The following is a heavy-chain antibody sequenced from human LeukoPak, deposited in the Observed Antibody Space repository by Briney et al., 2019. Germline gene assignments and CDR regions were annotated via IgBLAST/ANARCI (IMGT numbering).Heavy chain of an antibody. CDR3: ARGIAVAGYYMDV. D-gene: IGHD6-19*01. Sequence: SETLSLTCAVYGGSFSGYYWSWIRQPPGKGLEWIGEINHSGSTNYNPSLKSRVTISVDTSKNQFSLKLSSVTAADTAVYYCARGIAVAGYYMDVWGKGTTVTVSS. V-gene: IGHV4-34*01. CDR2: INHSGST. CDR1: GGSFSGYY. J-gene: IGHJ6*03.